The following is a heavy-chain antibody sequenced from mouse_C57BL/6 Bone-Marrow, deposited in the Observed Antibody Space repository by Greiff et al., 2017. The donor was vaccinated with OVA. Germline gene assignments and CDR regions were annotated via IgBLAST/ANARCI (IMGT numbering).Heavy chain of an antibody. CDR3: AREGITTAMDY. J-gene: IGHJ4*01. V-gene: IGHV1-69*01. D-gene: IGHD1-1*01. Sequence: QVQLQQPGAELVMPGASVKLSCKASGYTFTSYWMHWVKQRPGQGLEWIGEIDPSDSYTNYNQKFKGKSTLTVDKSSSTAYMQLSSLTSEDSAVYYCAREGITTAMDYWGQGTSVTGSS. CDR2: IDPSDSYT. CDR1: GYTFTSYW.